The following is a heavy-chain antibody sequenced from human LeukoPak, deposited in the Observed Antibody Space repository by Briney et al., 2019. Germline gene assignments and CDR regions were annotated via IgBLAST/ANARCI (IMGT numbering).Heavy chain of an antibody. CDR2: ICPGDSDT. CDR1: GYSFTSYW. D-gene: IGHD6-19*01. J-gene: IGHJ4*02. Sequence: KHGEALKISCKGSGYSFTSYWIGWVRQMPGKGVEWMGIICPGDSDTRYSPSFQGQVTISADKSISTAYLQWSSLKASDTAMYYCARQGGYSSGSFDYWGQGTLVTVSS. CDR3: ARQGGYSSGSFDY. V-gene: IGHV5-51*01.